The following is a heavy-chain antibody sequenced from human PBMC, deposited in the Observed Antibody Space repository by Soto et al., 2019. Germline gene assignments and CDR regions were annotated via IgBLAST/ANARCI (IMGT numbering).Heavy chain of an antibody. CDR2: INHSGST. Sequence: SETLSLTCAVYGGSFSGYYWSWIRQPPGKGLEWIGEINHSGSTNYNPSLKSRVTISVDTSKNQFSLKLSSVTAADTAVYYCARKYCTNGVCYKSVSANWFDPWGQGTLVTVSS. V-gene: IGHV4-34*01. CDR3: ARKYCTNGVCYKSVSANWFDP. D-gene: IGHD2-8*01. J-gene: IGHJ5*02. CDR1: GGSFSGYY.